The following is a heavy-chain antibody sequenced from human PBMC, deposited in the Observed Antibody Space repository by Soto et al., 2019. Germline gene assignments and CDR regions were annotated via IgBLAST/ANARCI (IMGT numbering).Heavy chain of an antibody. J-gene: IGHJ6*02. CDR1: GFTFSSYG. Sequence: QVQLVESGGGVVQPGRSLRLSCAASGFTFSSYGMHWVRQAPGKGLEWVAVISYDGSNKNYADSVKGRFTISRDNSKNTLYLQMNSLRAEGTAVYYCAKILQLGDYAYYYYGMDVWGQGTTVTVSS. D-gene: IGHD4-17*01. CDR3: AKILQLGDYAYYYYGMDV. CDR2: ISYDGSNK. V-gene: IGHV3-30*18.